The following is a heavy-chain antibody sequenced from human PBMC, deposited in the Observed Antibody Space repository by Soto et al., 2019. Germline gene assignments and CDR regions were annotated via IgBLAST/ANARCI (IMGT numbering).Heavy chain of an antibody. V-gene: IGHV4-4*07. J-gene: IGHJ3*02. Sequence: SETLSLTCTVSGGSMNIYFWSWIRQPAGKGLEWIGRIYGSGSTNYNPSLESRVTMSVDTSKNQFSLNLKSVTDADTAVYYCSSGTRLIDAFDIWGQGTVVTVSS. CDR2: IYGSGST. CDR1: GGSMNIYF. D-gene: IGHD2-8*01. CDR3: SSGTRLIDAFDI.